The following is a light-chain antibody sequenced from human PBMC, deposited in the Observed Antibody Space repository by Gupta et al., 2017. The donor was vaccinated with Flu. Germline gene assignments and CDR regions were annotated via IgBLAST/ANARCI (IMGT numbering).Light chain of an antibody. CDR2: VNY. V-gene: IGLV1-44*01. CDR3: ATWDDSLDGWA. J-gene: IGLJ2*01. CDR1: SYNIGSHP. Sequence: QSVLTQPPSMSATPGQRVTISCSGGSYNIGSHPVNWFQQITGAAPKLIMYVNYQWASGVPDRFSSSKSVTSASLAISDPHSEDEAYYYGATWDDSLDGWAFGGATRLTVL.